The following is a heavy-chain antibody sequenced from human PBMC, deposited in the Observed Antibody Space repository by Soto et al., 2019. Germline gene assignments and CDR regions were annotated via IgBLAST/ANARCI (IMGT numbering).Heavy chain of an antibody. CDR3: ARVGAPIPSPAYYYYGMDV. J-gene: IGHJ6*02. V-gene: IGHV3-30-3*01. CDR2: ISYDGSNK. Sequence: PGGSLRLSCAVSGFTFSIYAMHWVRQAPGKGLEWVAVISYDGSNKYYADSVKGRFTISRDNSKNTLYLQMNSLRAEDTAVYYCARVGAPIPSPAYYYYGMDVWGQGTTVTVS. CDR1: GFTFSIYA. D-gene: IGHD1-26*01.